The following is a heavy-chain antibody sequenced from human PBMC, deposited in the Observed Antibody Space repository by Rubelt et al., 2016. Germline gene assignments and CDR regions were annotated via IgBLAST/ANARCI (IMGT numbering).Heavy chain of an antibody. CDR1: GYTFTSYY. V-gene: IGHV1-46*01. Sequence: QVQLVQSGAEVKKPGASVKVSCKASGYTFTSYYMHWVRQAPGQGLEWMGIINPSGGRPSYAQKFQGRVTMTRDTATSTVYMELSSLRSEDTAVYYCARIPTLQTDVWGQGTTVTVSS. CDR2: INPSGGRP. D-gene: IGHD4-11*01. J-gene: IGHJ6*02. CDR3: ARIPTLQTDV.